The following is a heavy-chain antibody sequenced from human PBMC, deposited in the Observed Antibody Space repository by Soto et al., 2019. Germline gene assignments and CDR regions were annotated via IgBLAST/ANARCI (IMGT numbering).Heavy chain of an antibody. V-gene: IGHV3-23*01. D-gene: IGHD3-10*01. CDR2: ISESGHTT. J-gene: IGHJ4*02. Sequence: EVQVLESGGGLVQPGVSLRLSCAASGFTFRNYAMSWFRQTPGKGLEWVSDISESGHTTHYADYVKGRFTISRDNSKNTLFLQMNSLRVEDTAVYYCAKDGYFGSGSRDYLDYWGQGTLVSVSS. CDR1: GFTFRNYA. CDR3: AKDGYFGSGSRDYLDY.